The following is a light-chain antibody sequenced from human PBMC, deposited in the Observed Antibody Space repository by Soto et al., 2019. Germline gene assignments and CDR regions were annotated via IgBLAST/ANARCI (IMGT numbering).Light chain of an antibody. V-gene: IGKV3-11*01. Sequence: EVVLTQSPATLSLSPGERATLSCRASQSVGTYLAWYQHKPGQPPRLLIYDASNRASGIPARFSGSGSGTDFTLTISSLEPEDFATYYCQQRSDWPPITFGQGTRLDTK. CDR2: DAS. CDR1: QSVGTY. J-gene: IGKJ5*01. CDR3: QQRSDWPPIT.